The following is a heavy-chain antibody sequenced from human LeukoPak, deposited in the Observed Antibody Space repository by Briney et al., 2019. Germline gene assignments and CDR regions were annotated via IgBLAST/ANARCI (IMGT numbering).Heavy chain of an antibody. Sequence: PGRSLRLSCAASGFTFSSYAMHWVRQAPGRGLEWVAVISYDGSNKYYADAVKGRFTISRDNSKNTLYLQMNSLRAEDTAVYYCARGGWAGDGYRYGRDYFDCWGQGTLVTVSS. V-gene: IGHV3-30-3*01. CDR3: ARGGWAGDGYRYGRDYFDC. CDR2: ISYDGSNK. J-gene: IGHJ4*02. CDR1: GFTFSSYA. D-gene: IGHD5-24*01.